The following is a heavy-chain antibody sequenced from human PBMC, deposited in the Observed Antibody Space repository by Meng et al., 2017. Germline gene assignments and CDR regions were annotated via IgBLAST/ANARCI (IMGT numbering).Heavy chain of an antibody. Sequence: ESLKISCKGSGYSFTSYWIGWVRQMPGKGLEWMWIIYPGDSDTRYSPSFQGQVTISADKSISTAYLQWSSLKASDTAMYYCARSIAAAGTLFHAFDIWGQGTMVTVSS. D-gene: IGHD6-13*01. CDR1: GYSFTSYW. CDR3: ARSIAAAGTLFHAFDI. V-gene: IGHV5-51*01. CDR2: IYPGDSDT. J-gene: IGHJ3*02.